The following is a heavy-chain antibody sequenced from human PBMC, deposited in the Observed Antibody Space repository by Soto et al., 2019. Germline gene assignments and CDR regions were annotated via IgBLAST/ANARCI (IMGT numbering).Heavy chain of an antibody. CDR3: ARASSDMIVVYNWFDP. J-gene: IGHJ5*02. CDR2: LSYDGINK. Sequence: QVQLVESGGGVVPPGRSLRLSCAASGFTFSSYAMHLVRQAPGKVLEWVAVLSYDGINKYYADSVKGRFTISRDNSKNTLYVQMISLRAEDRTVFYGARASSDMIVVYNWFDPWGQGTLVTLSS. V-gene: IGHV3-30-3*01. CDR1: GFTFSSYA. D-gene: IGHD3-22*01.